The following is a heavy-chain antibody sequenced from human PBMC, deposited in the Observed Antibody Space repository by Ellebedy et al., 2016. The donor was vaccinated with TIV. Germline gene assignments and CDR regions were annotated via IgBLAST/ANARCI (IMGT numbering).Heavy chain of an antibody. CDR1: GYTLTELS. J-gene: IGHJ4*02. CDR2: SDPEDGET. V-gene: IGHV1-24*01. D-gene: IGHD1-26*01. Sequence: AASVKVSCKVSGYTLTELSMHWVRQAPGKGLEWMGGSDPEDGETIYAQKFQGRVTMTEDTSTDTAYMELSSLRSEDTAVYYCTVGATFGRLMYYFDYWGQGTLVTVSS. CDR3: TVGATFGRLMYYFDY.